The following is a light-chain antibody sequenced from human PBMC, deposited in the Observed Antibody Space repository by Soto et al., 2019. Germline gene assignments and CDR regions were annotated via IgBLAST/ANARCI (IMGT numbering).Light chain of an antibody. CDR1: NVGGKS. CDR2: DAR. Sequence: SYDLTQPPSVSVAPGQTARITCGGDNVGGKSVQWYQQKPGQAPVLVLYDARDRPSWIPERFSGSNSGNTATLIISSVEAGDEADFYCQVWDTITDQYIFGSGTKVTVL. CDR3: QVWDTITDQYI. V-gene: IGLV3-21*02. J-gene: IGLJ1*01.